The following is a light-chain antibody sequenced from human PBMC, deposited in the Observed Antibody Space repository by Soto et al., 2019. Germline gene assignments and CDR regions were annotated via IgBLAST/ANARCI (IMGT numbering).Light chain of an antibody. J-gene: IGKJ1*01. CDR2: GAS. Sequence: EIVMTQSPATLSVSPGERATLSCRASQSVSSNLAWYQQQPGQAPRLLIYGASTRATGIPARFSGSGSGTEFTLTISSLQSEDFAVYYCQQYNNWSRTFGQGTKVEIK. CDR3: QQYNNWSRT. V-gene: IGKV3-15*01. CDR1: QSVSSN.